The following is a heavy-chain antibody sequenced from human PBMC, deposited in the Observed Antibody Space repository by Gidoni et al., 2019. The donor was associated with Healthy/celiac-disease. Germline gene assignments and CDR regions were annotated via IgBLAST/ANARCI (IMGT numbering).Heavy chain of an antibody. V-gene: IGHV4-4*02. Sequence: NYNPSLKSRVTISVDKSKNQFSLKLSSVTAADTAVYYCARENRYSGSYSVCYFDYWGQGTLVTVSS. D-gene: IGHD1-26*01. CDR3: ARENRYSGSYSVCYFDY. J-gene: IGHJ4*02.